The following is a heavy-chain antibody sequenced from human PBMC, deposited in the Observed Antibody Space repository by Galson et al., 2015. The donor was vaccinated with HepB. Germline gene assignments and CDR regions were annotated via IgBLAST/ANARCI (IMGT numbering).Heavy chain of an antibody. J-gene: IGHJ3*02. Sequence: CAISGDSVSSNSAAWSWIRQSPSRGLEWLGRTYYRSKWYNDYAVSVKSRITINPDTSKNQFSLQLNSVTPEDTAVYYCARDRRETGDAFDIWGQGTMVTVSS. V-gene: IGHV6-1*01. CDR3: ARDRRETGDAFDI. CDR1: GDSVSSNSAA. CDR2: TYYRSKWYN.